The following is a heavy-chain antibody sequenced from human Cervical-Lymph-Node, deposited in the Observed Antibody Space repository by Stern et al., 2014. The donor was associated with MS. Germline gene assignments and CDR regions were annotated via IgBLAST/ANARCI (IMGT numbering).Heavy chain of an antibody. CDR1: GYSFSGNW. V-gene: IGHV5-51*01. D-gene: IGHD4-17*01. J-gene: IGHJ4*02. CDR3: ARYYVDYAFDY. Sequence: VQMVESGAEVKKPGESLKISCKGSGYSFSGNWIDWVRQMPGKGLEWMGIIYPGDSDTRYSPSFQGQVTISADKSISTAYLQWSSLNASDTAMYYCARYYVDYAFDYWGQGTLVTVSS. CDR2: IYPGDSDT.